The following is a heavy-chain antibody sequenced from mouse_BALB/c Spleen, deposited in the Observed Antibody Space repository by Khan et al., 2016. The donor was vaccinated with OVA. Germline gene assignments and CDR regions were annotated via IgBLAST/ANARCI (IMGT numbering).Heavy chain of an antibody. J-gene: IGHJ3*01. Sequence: QMQLEESGAELVRPGVSVKISCKGTGYTFTDYAMHWVKQSHAKSLEWIGVISTYYGDVDYSQKFKGKATMTVDRSSSSAYMELARLTSEESDIYYCARGGKFAYWGQGTLVTVSA. V-gene: IGHV1S137*01. CDR3: ARGGKFAY. CDR1: GYTFTDYA. D-gene: IGHD1-1*02. CDR2: ISTYYGDV.